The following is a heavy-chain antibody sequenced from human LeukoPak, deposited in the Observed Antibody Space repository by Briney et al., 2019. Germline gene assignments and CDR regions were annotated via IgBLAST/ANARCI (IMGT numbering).Heavy chain of an antibody. CDR1: GFTFSSYG. V-gene: IGHV3-30*03. CDR2: ISYDGSNK. D-gene: IGHD3-16*01. J-gene: IGHJ6*02. CDR3: ARGGGLDV. Sequence: GGSLRLSCAASGFTFSSYGMHWVRQAPGKGLEWVAVISYDGSNKYYADSVKGRFTISRDNSKNTLYLQMNSLRAEDTAVYFCARGGGLDVWGQGATVTVSS.